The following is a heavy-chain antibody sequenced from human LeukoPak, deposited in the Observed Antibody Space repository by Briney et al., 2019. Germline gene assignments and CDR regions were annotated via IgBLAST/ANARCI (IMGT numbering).Heavy chain of an antibody. V-gene: IGHV1-69*04. CDR3: ARVEGWNEYYFYY. CDR2: IIPILGIA. CDR1: GGTFSSYA. J-gene: IGHJ4*02. Sequence: SVKVSCKASGGTFSSYAISWVRQAPGQGLEWMGRIIPILGIANYAQKFQGRVTITADKSTSTAYMELSSLRSEDTAVYYCARVEGWNEYYFYYLGQGTLVTVSS. D-gene: IGHD1-1*01.